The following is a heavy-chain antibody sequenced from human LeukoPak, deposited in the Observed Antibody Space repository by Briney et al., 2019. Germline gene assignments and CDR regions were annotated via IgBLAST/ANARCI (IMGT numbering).Heavy chain of an antibody. CDR2: LHPADSDT. CDR3: AKQGDGGLFDS. J-gene: IGHJ5*01. D-gene: IGHD3-16*01. CDR1: GYSFSNNW. Sequence: GESLKISCKVSGYSFSNNWIGWVRQMPGEGLEWMGILHPADSDTRYNPSFGGQVTFSADKSISTAYLQWTSVKASDTAMYYCAKQGDGGLFDSWGQGTLVTGSS. V-gene: IGHV5-51*01.